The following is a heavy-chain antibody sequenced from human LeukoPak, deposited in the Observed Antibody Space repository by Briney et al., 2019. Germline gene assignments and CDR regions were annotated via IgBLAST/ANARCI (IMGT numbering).Heavy chain of an antibody. V-gene: IGHV3-30*04. CDR1: GFTFISYA. CDR3: AKEYTGTFSPFPSYFDN. CDR2: ISYDGSNK. Sequence: GGSLRLSCAASGFTFISYAMHWVRQAPGKGLEWVAVISYDGSNKYYEDSVKGRFTISRDNSKNTLYLQMNSLRAEDTAIYYCAKEYTGTFSPFPSYFDNWGQGTLFTVSS. J-gene: IGHJ4*02. D-gene: IGHD1-26*01.